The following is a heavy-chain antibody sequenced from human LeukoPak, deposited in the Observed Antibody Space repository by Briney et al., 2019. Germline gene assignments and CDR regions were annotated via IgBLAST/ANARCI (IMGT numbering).Heavy chain of an antibody. V-gene: IGHV3-48*04. Sequence: GGSLRLSCAASGFTFSSYGMNWVRQAPGKGLEWVSYISSSGSTIYYADSVKGRFTISRDNAKNSLYLQMNSLRTEDTAVYYCAELGITMIGGVWGKGTTVTISS. CDR3: AELGITMIGGV. CDR1: GFTFSSYG. CDR2: ISSSGSTI. D-gene: IGHD3-10*02. J-gene: IGHJ6*04.